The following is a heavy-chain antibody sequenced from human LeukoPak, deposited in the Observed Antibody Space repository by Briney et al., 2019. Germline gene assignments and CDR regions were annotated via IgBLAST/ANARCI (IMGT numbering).Heavy chain of an antibody. D-gene: IGHD1-1*01. CDR2: IYTSGTT. J-gene: IGHJ4*02. Sequence: PSETLSLTCTVSGGSISSDSYYWSWIRQPAGKELEWIGRIYTSGTTNYNPSLKSRVTISVDTSKNQFSLNLNSVTAADTAVYYCASQLGYFDYWGQGTLVTVSS. CDR3: ASQLGYFDY. CDR1: GGSISSDSYY. V-gene: IGHV4-61*02.